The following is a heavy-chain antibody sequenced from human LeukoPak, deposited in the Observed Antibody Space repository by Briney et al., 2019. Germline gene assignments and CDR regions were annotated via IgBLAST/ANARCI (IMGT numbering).Heavy chain of an antibody. V-gene: IGHV3-30-3*01. Sequence: QPGGSLRLSCAASGFTFSSYAMHWVRQAPGKGLEWVAVISYDGSNKYYADSVKGRFTISRDNSKNTLYLQMNSLRAGDTAVYYCARGPQLNYWGQGTLVTVSS. J-gene: IGHJ4*02. CDR3: ARGPQLNY. CDR1: GFTFSSYA. CDR2: ISYDGSNK.